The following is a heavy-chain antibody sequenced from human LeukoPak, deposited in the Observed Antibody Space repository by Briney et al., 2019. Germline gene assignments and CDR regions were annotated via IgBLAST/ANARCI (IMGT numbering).Heavy chain of an antibody. CDR3: ARVDDSSGYYLRYFDY. J-gene: IGHJ4*02. CDR1: GGSFSGYY. Sequence: PSETESLTCAVYGGSFSGYYWSWIRQPPGKGLEWIGEINHSGSTNYNPSLKSRVTISVDTSKNQFSLKLSSVTAADTAVYYCARVDDSSGYYLRYFDYWGPGTLVTVSS. V-gene: IGHV4-34*01. CDR2: INHSGST. D-gene: IGHD3-22*01.